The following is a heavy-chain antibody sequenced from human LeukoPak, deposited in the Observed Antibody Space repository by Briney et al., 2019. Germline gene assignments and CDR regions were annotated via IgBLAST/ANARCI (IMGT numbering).Heavy chain of an antibody. CDR1: GGSINSYW. CDR2: IYTTGMT. J-gene: IGHJ4*02. V-gene: IGHV4-4*07. CDR3: ARAGYTISSYRFDY. D-gene: IGHD3-16*02. Sequence: SETLSLTCSVSGGSINSYWWSWIRQPAGKGLEFIGRIYTTGMTNYNPTLKSRVSMSVDTSKNQFSLELRSVTAADTAVYFCARAGYTISSYRFDYWGQGALVTVSS.